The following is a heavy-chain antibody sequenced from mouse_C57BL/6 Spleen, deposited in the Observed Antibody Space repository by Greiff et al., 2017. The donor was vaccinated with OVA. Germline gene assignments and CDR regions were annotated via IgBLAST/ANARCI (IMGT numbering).Heavy chain of an antibody. CDR2: ISSGSSTV. CDR3: ARDNYDAMDC. V-gene: IGHV5-17*01. J-gene: IGHJ4*01. CDR1: GFTFSDYG. D-gene: IGHD1-3*01. Sequence: EVMLVESGGGLVKPGGSLKLSCAASGFTFSDYGMHWVRQAPEKGLEWVAYISSGSSTVYYAATVKGRFPISRDKAKNTLFLQMTSLRSEDTAMYYCARDNYDAMDCWGTGTSVTVSS.